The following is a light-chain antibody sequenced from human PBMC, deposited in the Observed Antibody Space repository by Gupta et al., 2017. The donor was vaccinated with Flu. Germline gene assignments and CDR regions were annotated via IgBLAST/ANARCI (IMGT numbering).Light chain of an antibody. CDR2: AS. Sequence: SPSSLSTSVGDRVTITCRASRYISSHLAWYQQKPGKVPKLLMYASTLQSGVPSRFSGSGSGTDFTLTISSLQPEDVATYYCQNYYTVPLTFGGGTKVEIK. J-gene: IGKJ4*01. CDR1: RYISSH. CDR3: QNYYTVPLT. V-gene: IGKV1-27*01.